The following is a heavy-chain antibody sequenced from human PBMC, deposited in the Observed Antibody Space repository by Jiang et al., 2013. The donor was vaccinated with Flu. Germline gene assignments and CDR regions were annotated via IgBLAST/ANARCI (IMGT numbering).Heavy chain of an antibody. CDR3: VRGTPAYHYFGMDV. CDR2: TYYRSQWYN. J-gene: IGHJ6*02. V-gene: IGHV6-1*01. Sequence: LTXWPVSGDXIASNSAAWHWIRQSPSRGLEWVARTYYRSQWYNDFAVSVKSRISINPDTSKNQFSLQLSSVTPEDAAVYYCVRGTPAYHYFGMDVWGQGTTVTVSS. CDR1: GDXIASNSAA.